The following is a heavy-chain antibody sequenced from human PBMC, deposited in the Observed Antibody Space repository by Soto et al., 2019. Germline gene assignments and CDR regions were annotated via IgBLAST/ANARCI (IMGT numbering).Heavy chain of an antibody. Sequence: PSETLSLTCTVSGGSISSYYWIWIRQPPGKGLEWIGYIYYSGSTSYNPSLKSRVTISVDTSKNQFSLNLSSVTAADTAVYYCARRDYYYFYMDVWGKGTTVTVSS. V-gene: IGHV4-59*08. CDR3: ARRDYYYFYMDV. CDR1: GGSISSYY. CDR2: IYYSGST. J-gene: IGHJ6*03.